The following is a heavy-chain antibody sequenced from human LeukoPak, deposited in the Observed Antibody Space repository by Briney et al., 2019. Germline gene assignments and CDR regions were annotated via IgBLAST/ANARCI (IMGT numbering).Heavy chain of an antibody. V-gene: IGHV4-34*01. CDR1: GGSFSGYY. CDR2: INHSGST. D-gene: IGHD4-23*01. CDR3: ARTYNGNSHFDY. J-gene: IGHJ4*02. Sequence: SETLSLTCAVYGGSFSGYYWSWIRQPPGKGLEWIGEINHSGSTNYNPSLKSRVTMSVDTSKNQFSLRLSSMTAADTAVYYCARTYNGNSHFDYWGQGTLVTVSS.